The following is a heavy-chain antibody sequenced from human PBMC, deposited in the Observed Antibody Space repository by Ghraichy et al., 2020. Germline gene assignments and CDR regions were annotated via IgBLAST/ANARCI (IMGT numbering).Heavy chain of an antibody. CDR3: ARDGITFFGVVKVNWFDP. CDR1: GYTFTSYG. CDR2: ISAYNGNT. D-gene: IGHD3-3*01. Sequence: ASVKVSCKASGYTFTSYGISWVRQAPGQGLEWMGWISAYNGNTNYAQKLQGRVTMTTDTSTSTAYMELRSLRSDDTAVYYCARDGITFFGVVKVNWFDPWGQGTLVTVSS. V-gene: IGHV1-18*04. J-gene: IGHJ5*02.